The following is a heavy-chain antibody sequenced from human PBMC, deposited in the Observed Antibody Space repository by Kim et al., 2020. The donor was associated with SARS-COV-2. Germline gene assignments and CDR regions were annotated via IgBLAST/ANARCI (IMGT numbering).Heavy chain of an antibody. Sequence: QKFQGRVTMTRDTSISTAYMELSRLRSDDTAVYYCARVGAAAGTFHWFDPWGQGTLVTVSS. CDR3: ARVGAAAGTFHWFDP. D-gene: IGHD6-13*01. J-gene: IGHJ5*02. V-gene: IGHV1-2*02.